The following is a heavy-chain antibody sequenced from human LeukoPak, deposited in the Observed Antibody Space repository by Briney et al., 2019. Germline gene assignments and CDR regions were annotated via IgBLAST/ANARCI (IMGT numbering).Heavy chain of an antibody. CDR3: ARASGSGWYRGGYYYYGMDV. Sequence: GRSLRLSCAASGFTFDDYAMHWVRQAPGKGLEWVSGISWNSGSIGYADSVKGRFTISRDNAKNSLYLQMNSLRAEDTAVYYCARASGSGWYRGGYYYYGMDVWGQGTTVTVSS. CDR1: GFTFDDYA. V-gene: IGHV3-9*01. D-gene: IGHD6-19*01. J-gene: IGHJ6*02. CDR2: ISWNSGSI.